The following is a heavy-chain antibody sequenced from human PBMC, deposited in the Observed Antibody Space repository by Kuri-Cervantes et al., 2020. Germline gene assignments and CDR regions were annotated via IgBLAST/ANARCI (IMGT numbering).Heavy chain of an antibody. CDR1: GYTFTSYD. CDR3: ASEQLDQTLDYYYMDV. Sequence: ASVKVSCKASGYTFTSYDINWVRQATGQGLEWMGWMNPNSGNTGYAQKFQGRVTITRDTSASTAYMELSSLRSEDTAVYYCASEQLDQTLDYYYMDVWGKGTTVTVSS. J-gene: IGHJ6*03. CDR2: MNPNSGNT. V-gene: IGHV1-8*01. D-gene: IGHD6-6*01.